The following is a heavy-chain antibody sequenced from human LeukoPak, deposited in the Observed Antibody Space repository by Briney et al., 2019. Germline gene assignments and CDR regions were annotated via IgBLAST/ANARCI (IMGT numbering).Heavy chain of an antibody. V-gene: IGHV4-59*11. D-gene: IGHD4-17*01. CDR2: IHYTGST. CDR1: GDSITRHY. Sequence: SETVSLTCTVSGDSITRHYRKWIRHSPGKAWECIGYIHYTGSTNTTPSLRSRVTISVDRSNSQFSLKLNSVTAADTAVNSCARSGDSPSFDSSGEGTLGTVSS. CDR3: ARSGDSPSFDS. J-gene: IGHJ4*02.